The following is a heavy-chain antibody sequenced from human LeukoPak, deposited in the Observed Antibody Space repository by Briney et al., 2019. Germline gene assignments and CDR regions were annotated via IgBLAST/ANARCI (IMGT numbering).Heavy chain of an antibody. CDR2: ISGSGNII. D-gene: IGHD5-18*01. CDR1: GFTFSDYY. V-gene: IGHV3-11*01. J-gene: IGHJ4*02. CDR3: ATDVGQLWSPDN. Sequence: GGSLRLSCAASGFTFSDYYMSWIRQAPGKGLEWVSYISGSGNIIFYADSMKGRFTISRDNAKNSVYLHMNRLRADDTAVYYCATDVGQLWSPDNWGQGTLVTVSS.